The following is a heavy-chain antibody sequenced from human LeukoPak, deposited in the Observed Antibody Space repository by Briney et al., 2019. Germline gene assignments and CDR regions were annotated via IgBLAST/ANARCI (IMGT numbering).Heavy chain of an antibody. V-gene: IGHV3-7*01. Sequence: GGSLRLSCAASGFSFSSYWMSWVRQAPEKGLEWVANIKQDGSEKNYVDSVKGRFTISRDNAKNSLYLQMNSLRAEDTAVYYCARICSGGSCYNDAFDIWGQGTMVTVSS. J-gene: IGHJ3*02. CDR3: ARICSGGSCYNDAFDI. CDR2: IKQDGSEK. CDR1: GFSFSSYW. D-gene: IGHD2-15*01.